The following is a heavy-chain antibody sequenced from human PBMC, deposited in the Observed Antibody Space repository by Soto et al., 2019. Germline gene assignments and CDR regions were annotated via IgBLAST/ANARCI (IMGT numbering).Heavy chain of an antibody. CDR1: GGSFSGYY. D-gene: IGHD2-15*01. J-gene: IGHJ4*02. CDR2: INHSGST. V-gene: IGHV4-34*01. Sequence: PSETLSLTCAVYGGSFSGYYWSWIRQPPRKGLEWIGEINHSGSTNYNPSLKSRVTISVDTSKNQFSLKLSSVTAADTAVYYCSRAGGCSGGSCYSDSGYYWGQGTLVTVSS. CDR3: SRAGGCSGGSCYSDSGYY.